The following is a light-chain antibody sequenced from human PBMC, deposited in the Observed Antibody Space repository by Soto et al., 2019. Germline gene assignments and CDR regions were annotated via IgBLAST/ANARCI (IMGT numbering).Light chain of an antibody. CDR3: SSYSSSSTLVV. CDR2: DVS. CDR1: SSDVGAYNY. V-gene: IGLV2-14*03. Sequence: QSALTQPASVSGSPGQSITISCTGTSSDVGAYNYVSWYQQHPGKAPKIMIYDVSDRPSGVSIRFSGSKSGNTASLTISGLQAEDEADYYCSSYSSSSTLVVFGGGTKVTVL. J-gene: IGLJ3*02.